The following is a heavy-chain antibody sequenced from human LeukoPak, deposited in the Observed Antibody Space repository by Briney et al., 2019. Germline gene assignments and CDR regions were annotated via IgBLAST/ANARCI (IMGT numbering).Heavy chain of an antibody. CDR1: GYTFTGYY. CDR3: AILMITFGGVLGNAFDI. V-gene: IGHV1-2*02. Sequence: ASVKVSCKASGYTFTGYYMHLVRQAPGQGLEWMGWINPNSGGTNYAQKFQGRVTMTRDTSISTAYMELSRLRSDDTAVYYCAILMITFGGVLGNAFDIWGQGTMVTVSS. D-gene: IGHD3-16*01. J-gene: IGHJ3*02. CDR2: INPNSGGT.